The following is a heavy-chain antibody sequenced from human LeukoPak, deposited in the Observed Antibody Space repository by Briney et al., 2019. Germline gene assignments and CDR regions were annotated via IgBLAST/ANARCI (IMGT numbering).Heavy chain of an antibody. D-gene: IGHD5-12*01. CDR3: ARDTIVATGPFDY. CDR2: IIPIFGTA. CDR1: GGTFSSYA. V-gene: IGHV1-69*13. Sequence: ASVKVSCKASGGTFSSYATSWVRQAPGQGLEWMGGIIPIFGTANYAQKFQGRVTITADESTSTAYMELSSLRSEDTAVYYCARDTIVATGPFDYWGQGTLVTVSS. J-gene: IGHJ4*02.